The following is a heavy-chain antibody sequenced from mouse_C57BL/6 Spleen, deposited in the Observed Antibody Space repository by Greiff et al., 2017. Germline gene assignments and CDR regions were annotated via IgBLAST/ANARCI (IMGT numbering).Heavy chain of an antibody. V-gene: IGHV1-64*01. Sequence: QVQLQQSGAELVKPGASVKLSCKASGYTFTSYWMHWVKQRPGQGLEWIGMINPNSGSTNYNEKFKGKATLTVDKSSSTAYMQLSSLTSEDSAVYYCARDSTYGPYAFDYWGQGTTVTVSS. D-gene: IGHD1-1*02. CDR1: GYTFTSYW. CDR2: INPNSGST. J-gene: IGHJ4*01. CDR3: ARDSTYGPYAFDY.